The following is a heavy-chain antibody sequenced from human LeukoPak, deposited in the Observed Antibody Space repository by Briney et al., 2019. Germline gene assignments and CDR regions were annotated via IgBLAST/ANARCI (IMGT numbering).Heavy chain of an antibody. Sequence: SETLSLTCAVSGYSISGGYYWGWIRQPPGKGLEWIGSIYHSGSTYYNPSLKSRVTISVDTSKNQFSLKLSSVTAADTAVYYCARRTLSAIDYWGQGTLVTVSS. J-gene: IGHJ4*02. D-gene: IGHD2/OR15-2a*01. CDR2: IYHSGST. V-gene: IGHV4-38-2*01. CDR3: ARRTLSAIDY. CDR1: GYSISGGYY.